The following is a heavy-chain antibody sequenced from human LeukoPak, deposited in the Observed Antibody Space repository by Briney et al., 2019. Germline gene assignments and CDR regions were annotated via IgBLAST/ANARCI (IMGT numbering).Heavy chain of an antibody. CDR1: GGSFSGYS. CDR3: ASVAAPLDY. D-gene: IGHD2-15*01. J-gene: IGHJ4*02. CDR2: INRSGST. Sequence: PLETLSLTCAVYGGSFSGYSWSWIPHPPGKGLEWIGEINRSGSTNYNPSLKSRVTISVDTSKNQFSLKLSSVTAADTAVYYCASVAAPLDYWGQGTLVTVSS. V-gene: IGHV4-34*01.